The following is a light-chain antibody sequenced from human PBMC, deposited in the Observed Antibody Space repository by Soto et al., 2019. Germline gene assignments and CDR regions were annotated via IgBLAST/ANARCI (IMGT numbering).Light chain of an antibody. Sequence: EIVLTQSPATLSLSPGERATLSCRASQSVSRYLAWYQQKPGQAPRLLIYGASTRATGIPARFSGSGSGTEFTLTISCLQSEDFATYYCQQYNTYPTFGQRTKVDIK. CDR2: GAS. V-gene: IGKV3-15*01. CDR3: QQYNTYPT. J-gene: IGKJ1*01. CDR1: QSVSRY.